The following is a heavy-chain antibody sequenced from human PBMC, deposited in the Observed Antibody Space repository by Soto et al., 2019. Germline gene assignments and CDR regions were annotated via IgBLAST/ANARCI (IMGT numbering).Heavy chain of an antibody. CDR1: GGSISRYY. V-gene: IGHV4-59*01. J-gene: IGHJ5*02. CDR3: ARDLAVAGRLYNRFDP. D-gene: IGHD6-19*01. Sequence: SETLSLTCTVSGGSISRYYWSWIRQPPGKGLEWIGHIYHSGGTNYNPSLKSRVTISVDTSKNQFSLRLKSVTPADTAVYYCARDLAVAGRLYNRFDPWGHGTLVTVSS. CDR2: IYHSGGT.